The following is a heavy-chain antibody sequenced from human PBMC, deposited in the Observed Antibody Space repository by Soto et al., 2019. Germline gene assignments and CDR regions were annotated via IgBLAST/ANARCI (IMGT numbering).Heavy chain of an antibody. J-gene: IGHJ4*02. D-gene: IGHD3-10*01. CDR2: MNPNSGNT. CDR1: GYTFTSFD. Sequence: GAPVKVSCEASGYTFTSFDINWVGQATGQGLEWLGWMNPNSGNTGHAQKFQGRVTMTRNTSISTAYMELSSLRSDDTAVYYCARGGLFGSGSYHIDYWGQGTLVTVSS. V-gene: IGHV1-8*01. CDR3: ARGGLFGSGSYHIDY.